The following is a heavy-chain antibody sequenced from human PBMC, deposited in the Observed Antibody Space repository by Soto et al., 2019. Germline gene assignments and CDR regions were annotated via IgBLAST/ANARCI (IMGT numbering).Heavy chain of an antibody. V-gene: IGHV1-18*01. CDR3: ARAVGSYPFDS. D-gene: IGHD3-10*01. Sequence: ASVKVSCKTSGYTFSNYGIAWVRQAPGQGLEWMGWISVYNYNTNYAQKFRGLVTMTRDTSTSTAYLELSRLRSDDTAVYYCARAVGSYPFDSWGQGTLVTVSS. CDR1: GYTFSNYG. J-gene: IGHJ4*02. CDR2: ISVYNYNT.